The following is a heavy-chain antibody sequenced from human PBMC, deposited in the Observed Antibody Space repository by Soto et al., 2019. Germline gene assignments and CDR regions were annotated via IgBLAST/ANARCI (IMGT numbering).Heavy chain of an antibody. CDR1: GFTFSGSA. CDR2: ITTKAHNYAT. Sequence: EVQLVESGGGLVQPGGSLKLSCAASGFTFSGSAMHWVRQASGKGLEWVGRITTKAHNYATVYAASVEGRFTIARDDSKNTAYLQMNSLKTEDTAVYYCTRLDIYSDMDVWGQGTTVTVSS. D-gene: IGHD2-2*03. J-gene: IGHJ6*02. V-gene: IGHV3-73*02. CDR3: TRLDIYSDMDV.